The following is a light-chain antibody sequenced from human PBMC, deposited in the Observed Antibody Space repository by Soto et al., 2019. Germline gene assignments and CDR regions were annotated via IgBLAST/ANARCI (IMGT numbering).Light chain of an antibody. CDR1: SNDVGSYNY. CDR3: SSYINSITFVV. Sequence: QSVLTQPASVSGSPGQSITVSCTGTSNDVGSYNYVSWYQHHPGKAPKLMIYGVSNRPSGVSDRFSGSKSGNTASLTISGLQAEDEADYYCSSYINSITFVVFGGGTKLTVL. J-gene: IGLJ2*01. CDR2: GVS. V-gene: IGLV2-14*01.